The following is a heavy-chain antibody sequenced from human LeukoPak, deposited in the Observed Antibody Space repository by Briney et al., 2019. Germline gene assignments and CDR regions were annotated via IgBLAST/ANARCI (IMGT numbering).Heavy chain of an antibody. D-gene: IGHD3-10*01. J-gene: IGHJ4*02. CDR3: ARDYGSGKDVDY. V-gene: IGHV3-7*01. Sequence: PGGSLRLSCAASGFTFRSFWMSWVRQAPGKGLEWVANIKQDGREKYYVDSVKGRFTISRDNAKNSLYLQMNSLRAEDTAVYYCARDYGSGKDVDYWGQGTLVTVSS. CDR1: GFTFRSFW. CDR2: IKQDGREK.